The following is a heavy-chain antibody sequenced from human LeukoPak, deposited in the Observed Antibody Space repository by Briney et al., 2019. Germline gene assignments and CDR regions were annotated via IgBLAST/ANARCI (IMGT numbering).Heavy chain of an antibody. CDR2: IYTTGST. CDR3: ASASGY. D-gene: IGHD6-19*01. J-gene: IGHJ4*02. CDR1: GDSISSDY. Sequence: KPSETLSLTCTVSGDSISSDYWSWIRQLARKGLEWIGRIYTTGSTNYNPSLKSRVTMSVDMSKNQFSLKLTSVTAADTAVYYCASASGYWGQGTLVTVSS. V-gene: IGHV4-4*07.